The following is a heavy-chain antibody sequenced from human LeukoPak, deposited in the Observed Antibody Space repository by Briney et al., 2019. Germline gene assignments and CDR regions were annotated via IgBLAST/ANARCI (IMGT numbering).Heavy chain of an antibody. CDR2: IDPKSGGT. CDR1: GYTFTGYY. CDR3: ARGGGTVFGVVND. Sequence: GTSVKVSCKASGYTFTGYYIHWVRQAPGLGLEWMGWIDPKSGGTIYAQKFQGRVTMTSDTSISTAHMELSRLRSDDTAVYYCARGGGTVFGVVNDWGQGTLVTVSP. V-gene: IGHV1-2*02. J-gene: IGHJ4*02. D-gene: IGHD3-3*01.